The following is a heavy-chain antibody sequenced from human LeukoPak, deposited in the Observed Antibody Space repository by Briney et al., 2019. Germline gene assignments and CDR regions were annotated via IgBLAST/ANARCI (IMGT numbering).Heavy chain of an antibody. V-gene: IGHV3-30*18. CDR2: ISYDGSNK. D-gene: IGHD3-10*01. J-gene: IGHJ4*02. CDR1: GFTFSSYG. CDR3: AKGGLWFGEYYFDY. Sequence: PGRSLRLSCAASGFTFSSYGMHWVRQAPGKGLEWVAVISYDGSNKYYADSVKGRFTISRDNSKNTLYLQMNSLRAEDTAVYYCAKGGLWFGEYYFDYWGQGTLVTVSS.